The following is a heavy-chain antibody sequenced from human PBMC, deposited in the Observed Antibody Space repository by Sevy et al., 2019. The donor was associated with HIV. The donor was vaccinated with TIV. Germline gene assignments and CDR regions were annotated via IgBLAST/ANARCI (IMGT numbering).Heavy chain of an antibody. CDR1: GFTFSSYS. Sequence: GGSLRLSCAASGFTFSSYSMNWVRQAPGKGLEWVSSISSSSSYIYYADSVKGRFTISRDNAKNSLYLQMNSLRAEDTAVYYCAAGTVVTPYWIDPWGQGTLVTVSS. V-gene: IGHV3-21*01. D-gene: IGHD2-21*02. J-gene: IGHJ5*02. CDR2: ISSSSSYI. CDR3: AAGTVVTPYWIDP.